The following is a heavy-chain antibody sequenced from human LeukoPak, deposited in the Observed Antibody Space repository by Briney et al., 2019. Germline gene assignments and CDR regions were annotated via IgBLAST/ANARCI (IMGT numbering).Heavy chain of an antibody. Sequence: ASVKVSCKVSGYTLTELSMHWVRQAPGKGLEWVGGFDPEDGETIYAQKFQGRVTMTEDTSTDTAYMELSSLRSEDTAVYYCATVGTPPIAAAGIGYYYYGMDVWGQGTTVTVSS. CDR2: FDPEDGET. V-gene: IGHV1-24*01. CDR1: GYTLTELS. J-gene: IGHJ6*02. D-gene: IGHD6-13*01. CDR3: ATVGTPPIAAAGIGYYYYGMDV.